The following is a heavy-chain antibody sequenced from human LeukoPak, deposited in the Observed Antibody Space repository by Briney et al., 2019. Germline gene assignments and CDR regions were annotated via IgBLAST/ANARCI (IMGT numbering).Heavy chain of an antibody. CDR3: ARVGSSETGAHDSFDI. CDR1: VYTFPGYY. V-gene: IGHV1-2*02. D-gene: IGHD6-25*01. J-gene: IGHJ3*02. CDR2: INPNSCGT. Sequence: GASVTLSCKSSVYTFPGYYMHWVGQAPGQALEWVGWINPNSCGTNYAQKIQGRVTMTMDTSVSTANMELSRLRSDDTAVYFCARVGSSETGAHDSFDIWGQGTMVTVSS.